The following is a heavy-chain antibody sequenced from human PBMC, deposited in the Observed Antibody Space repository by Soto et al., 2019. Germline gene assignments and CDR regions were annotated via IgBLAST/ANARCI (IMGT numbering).Heavy chain of an antibody. CDR3: ARRLAVASSTDSNYYYYYMDV. J-gene: IGHJ6*03. Sequence: QVQLVQSGAEVKEPGASVKVSCKTSGYTFASYGISWVRQAPGQGLEWVGWISAYNGNTKFAQKVQGRVTLTTDTPTSTAYMELRSLSSDDTAIYCCARRLAVASSTDSNYYYYYMDVWGKGTTVTVSS. CDR2: ISAYNGNT. D-gene: IGHD6-19*01. V-gene: IGHV1-18*01. CDR1: GYTFASYG.